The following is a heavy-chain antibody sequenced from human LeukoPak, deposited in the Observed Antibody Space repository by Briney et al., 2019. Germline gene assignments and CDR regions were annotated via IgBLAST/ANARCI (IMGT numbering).Heavy chain of an antibody. CDR3: AKIAETSGTYGQGFDY. V-gene: IGHV3-23*01. D-gene: IGHD1-26*01. J-gene: IGHJ4*02. CDR2: LDNNGDNT. Sequence: PGGTLRLSCVGSRYTFTTYGMSWVRQAPGKGLEWVSGLDNNGDNTYYADSVKGRFTISRDNSKNTLYLQMNSLRVEDTAVYYCAKIAETSGTYGQGFDYWGQGTLVTVSS. CDR1: RYTFTTYG.